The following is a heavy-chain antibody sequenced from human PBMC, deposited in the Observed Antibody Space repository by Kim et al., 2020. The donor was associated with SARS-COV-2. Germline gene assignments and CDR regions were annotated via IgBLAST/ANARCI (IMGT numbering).Heavy chain of an antibody. D-gene: IGHD2-21*02. CDR3: ARANCGGDCYAPHYAFD. Sequence: GGSLRLSCAASGFTFSSYAMHWVRQAPGKGLEWVAVISYDGSNKYYADSVKGRFTISRDNSKNTLYLQMNSLRAEDTAVYYCARANCGGDCYAPHYAFD. J-gene: IGHJ3*02. V-gene: IGHV3-30*04. CDR2: ISYDGSNK. CDR1: GFTFSSYA.